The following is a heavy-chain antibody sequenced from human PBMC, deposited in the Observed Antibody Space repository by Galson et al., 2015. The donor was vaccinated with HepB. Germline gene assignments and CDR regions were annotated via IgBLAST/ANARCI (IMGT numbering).Heavy chain of an antibody. D-gene: IGHD6-19*01. V-gene: IGHV6-1*01. CDR3: ARRIAVAGTDAFDI. J-gene: IGHJ3*02. Sequence: CAISGDSVSSNSAAWNWIRQSPSRGLEWLGRTYYRSKWYNDYAVSVKSRITINPDTSKNQFSLQLNSVTPEDTAVYYCARRIAVAGTDAFDIWGQGTIVTVSS. CDR2: TYYRSKWYN. CDR1: GDSVSSNSAA.